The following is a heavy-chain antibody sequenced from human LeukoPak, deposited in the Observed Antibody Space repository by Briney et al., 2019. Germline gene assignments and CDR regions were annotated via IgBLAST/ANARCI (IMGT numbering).Heavy chain of an antibody. D-gene: IGHD1-26*01. V-gene: IGHV3-23*01. CDR1: GFTLSSYA. CDR2: ISGSGGST. J-gene: IGHJ4*02. CDR3: AKDLVVGATTPYYFDY. Sequence: PGGSLRLSCAASGFTLSSYAMSWVRQAPGKGLEWVSAISGSGGSTYYADSVKGRFTISRDNSKNTLYLQMNSLRAEDTAVYYCAKDLVVGATTPYYFDYWGQGTLVTVSS.